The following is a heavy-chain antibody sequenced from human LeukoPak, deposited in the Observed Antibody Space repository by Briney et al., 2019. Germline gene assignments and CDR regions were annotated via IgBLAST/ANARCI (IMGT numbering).Heavy chain of an antibody. D-gene: IGHD2-2*01. Sequence: SETLSLTCAVYGGSFSGYYRSWIRQPPGKGLEWIGEINHSGSTNYSPSLKSRVTISVDTSKNQFSLKLSSVTAADTAVYYCARGLLSQLPYYWGQGTLVTVSS. CDR2: INHSGST. CDR1: GGSFSGYY. CDR3: ARGLLSQLPYY. J-gene: IGHJ4*02. V-gene: IGHV4-34*01.